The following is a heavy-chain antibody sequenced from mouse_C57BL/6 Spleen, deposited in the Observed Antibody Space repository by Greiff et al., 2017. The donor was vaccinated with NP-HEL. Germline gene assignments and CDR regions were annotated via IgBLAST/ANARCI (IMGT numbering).Heavy chain of an antibody. D-gene: IGHD1-1*01. CDR2: IWTGGGT. CDR1: GFSLTSYA. V-gene: IGHV2-9-1*01. J-gene: IGHJ4*01. Sequence: VMLVESGPGLVAPSQSLSITCTVSGFSLTSYAISWVRQPPGKGLEWLGVIWTGGGTNYNSALKSRLSISKDNSKSQVFLKMNSLQTDDTARYYCARTRGSSYYYAMDYWGQGTSVTVSS. CDR3: ARTRGSSYYYAMDY.